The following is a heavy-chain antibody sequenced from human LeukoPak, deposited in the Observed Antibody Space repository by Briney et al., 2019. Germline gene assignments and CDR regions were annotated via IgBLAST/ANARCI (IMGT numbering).Heavy chain of an antibody. Sequence: PGGSLRLXCAASGFTFSSYSMNWVRQAPGKGLEWVSSISSSSSYIYYADSVKGRFTISRDNAKNSLYLQMNSLRAEDTAVYYCARDYSGYCSSTSCYFHNWFDPWGQGTLVTVSS. D-gene: IGHD2-2*01. V-gene: IGHV3-21*01. CDR3: ARDYSGYCSSTSCYFHNWFDP. J-gene: IGHJ5*02. CDR2: ISSSSSYI. CDR1: GFTFSSYS.